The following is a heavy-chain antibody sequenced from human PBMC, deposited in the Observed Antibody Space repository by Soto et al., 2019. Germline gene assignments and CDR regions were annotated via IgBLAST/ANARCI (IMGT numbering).Heavy chain of an antibody. CDR2: ISYDGSNK. J-gene: IGHJ4*02. V-gene: IGHV3-30*03. CDR3: VGGQFYFDY. CDR1: GFPFTSYG. Sequence: QVQLVESGGGVVQPGRSLRLSCAASGFPFTSYGMHWVREGPGKGLEWLAVISYDGSNKFYADSVKGRFTISRDNSKTTLYLQMNSRRPEDTALYYCVGGQFYFDYRGQGTLVIVSS. D-gene: IGHD3-10*01.